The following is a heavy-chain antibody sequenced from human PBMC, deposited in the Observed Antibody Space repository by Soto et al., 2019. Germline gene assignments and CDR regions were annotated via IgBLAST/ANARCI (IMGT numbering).Heavy chain of an antibody. V-gene: IGHV3-7*01. CDR3: ARVHCSGGSCYSDLDAFDI. J-gene: IGHJ3*02. D-gene: IGHD2-15*01. CDR2: IKQDGSEK. CDR1: GFTFSSYW. Sequence: EVQLVESGGGLVQPGGSLRLSCAASGFTFSSYWMTWVRQAPGKGLEWVANIKQDGSEKYYVDSVKGRFTISRDNAKNSLYLQMNSLRAEDTALYYCARVHCSGGSCYSDLDAFDIWGQGTMVTVSS.